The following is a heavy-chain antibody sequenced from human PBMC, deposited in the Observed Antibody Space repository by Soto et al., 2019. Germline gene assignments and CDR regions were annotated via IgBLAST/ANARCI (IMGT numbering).Heavy chain of an antibody. J-gene: IGHJ6*02. CDR3: ARALRYFDWLLGDYYGMDV. CDR1: GFTFSSYW. Sequence: GGSLRLSCAASGFTFSSYWMHWVRQAPGKGLVWVSRINSDGSSTSYADSVKGRFTISRDNAKNTLYLQMNSLRAEDTAVYYCARALRYFDWLLGDYYGMDVWGQGTTVTVSS. CDR2: INSDGSST. D-gene: IGHD3-9*01. V-gene: IGHV3-74*01.